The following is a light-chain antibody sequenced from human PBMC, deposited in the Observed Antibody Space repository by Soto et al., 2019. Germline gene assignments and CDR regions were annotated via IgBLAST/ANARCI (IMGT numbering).Light chain of an antibody. CDR1: SGDIGGYNY. Sequence: QSALTQPASVSGSPGQSITISCSGTSGDIGGYNYVSWYQQHPGKAPKLVIYEVSNRPSGLSNRFSGSKSGNTASLTISGLQGEDEAEYYCSSYSTTSTLHVFGTGTKVTVL. CDR3: SSYSTTSTLHV. CDR2: EVS. J-gene: IGLJ1*01. V-gene: IGLV2-14*01.